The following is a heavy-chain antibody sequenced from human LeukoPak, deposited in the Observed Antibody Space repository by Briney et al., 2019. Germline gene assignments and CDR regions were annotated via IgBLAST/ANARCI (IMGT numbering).Heavy chain of an antibody. Sequence: GSSVKVSCKASGGTFSSYAISWVRQAPGQGLEWMGRIIPILGIANYAQKFQGGVTITADKSTSTAYMELSSLRSEDTAVYYCARDNVRGWFDPWGQGTLVTVSS. D-gene: IGHD3-10*01. CDR2: IIPILGIA. CDR1: GGTFSSYA. V-gene: IGHV1-69*04. J-gene: IGHJ5*02. CDR3: ARDNVRGWFDP.